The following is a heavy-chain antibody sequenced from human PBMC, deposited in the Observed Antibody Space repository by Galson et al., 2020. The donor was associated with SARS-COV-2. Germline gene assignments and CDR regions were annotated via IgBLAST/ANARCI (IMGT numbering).Heavy chain of an antibody. CDR1: GYTLTELS. D-gene: IGHD3-22*01. CDR3: ATALAWLLLRERDGSLALDY. V-gene: IGHV1-24*01. J-gene: IGHJ4*02. CDR2: FDPEDGET. Sequence: ASVKVSCKVSGYTLTELSMHWVRQAPGKGLEWMGGFDPEDGETIYAQKFQGRVTMTEDTSTDTAYMELSSLRSEDTAVYYCATALAWLLLRERDGSLALDYWGQGTLVTVSS.